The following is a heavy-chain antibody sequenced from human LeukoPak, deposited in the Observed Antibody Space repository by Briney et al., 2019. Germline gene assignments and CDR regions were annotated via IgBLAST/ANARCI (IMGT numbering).Heavy chain of an antibody. V-gene: IGHV3-23*01. J-gene: IGHJ6*02. Sequence: GGSLRLSCAASGFTFSSYGMHWVRQVPGKGLEWVSAISGSGGSTYYADSVRGRFTISRDNSKNTLYLQMNSLRAEDTAVYYCAKDLYTAMVISYYGMDVWGQGTTVTVSS. D-gene: IGHD5-18*01. CDR2: ISGSGGST. CDR1: GFTFSSYG. CDR3: AKDLYTAMVISYYGMDV.